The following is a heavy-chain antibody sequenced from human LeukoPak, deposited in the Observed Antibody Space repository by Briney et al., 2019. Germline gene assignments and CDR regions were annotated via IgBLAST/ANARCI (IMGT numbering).Heavy chain of an antibody. Sequence: GGSLRLSCAASGFTFSSHGMSWVRQAPGKGLEWVSTISGSGDNTYYADSVKGRFTISRDNSKNSLYLQMNSLRAEDTAVYYCAKCILTGYYKGYMDVWGKGTTVTISS. V-gene: IGHV3-23*01. CDR2: ISGSGDNT. CDR1: GFTFSSHG. CDR3: AKCILTGYYKGYMDV. J-gene: IGHJ6*03. D-gene: IGHD3-9*01.